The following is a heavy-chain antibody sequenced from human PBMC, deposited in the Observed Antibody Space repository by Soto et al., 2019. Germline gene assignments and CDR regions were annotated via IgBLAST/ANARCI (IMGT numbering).Heavy chain of an antibody. CDR2: IKQDGSEE. CDR3: ARDNWDDF. CDR1: GFTFSNYW. V-gene: IGHV3-7*01. J-gene: IGHJ5*01. Sequence: GGSLRLSCAASGFTFSNYWMSWVRQAPGKGLERVANIKQDGSEEYYVDSVKGRFTISRDNAKNSVFLQLNSLRVDDTGVYFCARDNWDDFWGQGTLVTVSS.